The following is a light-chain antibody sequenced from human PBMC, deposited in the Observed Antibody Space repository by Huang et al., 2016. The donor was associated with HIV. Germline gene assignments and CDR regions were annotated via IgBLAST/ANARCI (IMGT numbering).Light chain of an antibody. V-gene: IGKV4-1*01. CDR1: QSVYSSSTSKDY. Sequence: DIIMTQSPDSLALSLGERATLNCRSSQSVYSSSTSKDYMAWFQQKPGQPPRLLLFWASTREAGVPDRFSGSGSGTHFTLTIANLEAEDAAIYYCQQYYSSPQTFDQGTRVEVK. CDR2: WAS. CDR3: QQYYSSPQT. J-gene: IGKJ1*01.